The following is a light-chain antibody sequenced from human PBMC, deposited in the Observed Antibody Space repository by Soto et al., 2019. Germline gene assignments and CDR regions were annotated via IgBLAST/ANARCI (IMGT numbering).Light chain of an antibody. CDR2: ETS. CDR3: QQYFDYSWT. V-gene: IGKV1-5*03. J-gene: IGKJ1*01. CDR1: HSIGTW. Sequence: DIQMTQSPSTLSASVGDRVTITCRASHSIGTWLAWYQQKRGKGPNLLIYETSSLESGVPSRFSGSGAGTEFTLTISSLQPDDFATYYCQQYFDYSWTFGQGTKVEIK.